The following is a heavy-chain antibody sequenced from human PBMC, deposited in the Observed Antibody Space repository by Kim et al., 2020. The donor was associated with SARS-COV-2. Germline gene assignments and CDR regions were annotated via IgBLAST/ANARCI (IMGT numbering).Heavy chain of an antibody. V-gene: IGHV4-59*12. J-gene: IGHJ2*01. CDR1: GGFFSSFY. CDR3: ARSKWGVDWYFDL. D-gene: IGHD1-26*01. Sequence: SETLSLTCTVSGGFFSSFYWSWIRQCPGKRPEWIGYFYYGGSTHYNPSLKSRVTISENTSKNQFSLKMTSVTAADTAMYYCARSKWGVDWYFDLWGRGT. CDR2: FYYGGST.